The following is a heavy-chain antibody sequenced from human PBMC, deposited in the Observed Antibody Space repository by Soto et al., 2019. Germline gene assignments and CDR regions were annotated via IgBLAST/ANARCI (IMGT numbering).Heavy chain of an antibody. V-gene: IGHV3-23*01. J-gene: IGHJ4*02. CDR1: GFTFSSYS. CDR3: AKKVNSGPGSQYFDY. Sequence: GGSLRLSCAASGFTFSSYSTSWVRQAPGKGLEWVSGFRTSGDGGTTYYADSVKGRFTISRDNSKNMLFLQMNSLRAEDTAIYYCAKKVNSGPGSQYFDYWGQGTLVTVSS. CDR2: FRTSGDGGTT. D-gene: IGHD3-10*01.